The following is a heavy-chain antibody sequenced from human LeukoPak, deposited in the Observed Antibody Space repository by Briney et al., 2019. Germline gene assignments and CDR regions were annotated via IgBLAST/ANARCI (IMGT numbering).Heavy chain of an antibody. D-gene: IGHD3-3*01. Sequence: ASVKVSCKASGYTFTGYYMHWVRQAPGQGLEWMGWINPNSGGTNYAQKFQGRVTMTRDTSISTAYMELSRLRSDDTAVYYCARLSGYFPYYHYHYHLDGWGKGTTVTVSS. CDR1: GYTFTGYY. V-gene: IGHV1-2*02. CDR2: INPNSGGT. CDR3: ARLSGYFPYYHYHYHLDG. J-gene: IGHJ6*03.